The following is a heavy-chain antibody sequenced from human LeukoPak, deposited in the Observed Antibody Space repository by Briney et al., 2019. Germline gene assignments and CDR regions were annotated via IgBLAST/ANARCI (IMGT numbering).Heavy chain of an antibody. CDR1: GFTFSSYG. CDR2: IRYDGSNK. Sequence: GGSLRLSCAASGFTFSSYGMHWVRQAPGKGLEWVAFIRYDGSNKYYADSVKGRFTISRDISTSTLYLQMNSLRAEDTSVYYCARPKMAVVTPLDYWGQGTLVTVSS. CDR3: ARPKMAVVTPLDY. D-gene: IGHD4-23*01. J-gene: IGHJ4*02. V-gene: IGHV3-30*02.